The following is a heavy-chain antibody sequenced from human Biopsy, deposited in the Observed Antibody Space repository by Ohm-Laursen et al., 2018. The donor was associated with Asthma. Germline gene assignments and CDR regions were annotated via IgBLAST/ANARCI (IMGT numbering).Heavy chain of an antibody. CDR1: GGSFSSNH. V-gene: IGHV4-34*01. D-gene: IGHD1-26*01. J-gene: IGHJ6*02. CDR3: ARGSSSRLSQWELLVSGGKRAHSYYGMDV. CDR2: THHSGYT. Sequence: SDTLSLTCAVYGGSFSSNHWSWIRQTPGKGLERLGDTHHSGYTNYNPSLSSRLTLSVDTSKNQFSLRLTSVTAADTAVYYCARGSSSRLSQWELLVSGGKRAHSYYGMDVWGQGTTVTVSS.